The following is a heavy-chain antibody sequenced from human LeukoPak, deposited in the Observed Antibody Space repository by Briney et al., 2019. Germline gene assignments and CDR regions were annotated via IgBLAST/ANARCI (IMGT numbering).Heavy chain of an antibody. CDR3: AKRAMSNFDY. J-gene: IGHJ4*02. CDR1: GFTFSSYG. Sequence: GGTLRLSCAASGFTFSSYGMSWVRQAPGKGLEWVSTISSSGSNTYYADSVKGRFTISRDNSKNTLYLQMNSLRAEDTAVYYCAKRAMSNFDYWGQGTLVTVSS. CDR2: ISSSGSNT. V-gene: IGHV3-23*01. D-gene: IGHD2-2*01.